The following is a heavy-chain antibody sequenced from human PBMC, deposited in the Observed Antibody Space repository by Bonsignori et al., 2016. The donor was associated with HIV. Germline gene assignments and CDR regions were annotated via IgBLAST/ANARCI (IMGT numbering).Heavy chain of an antibody. CDR2: ISYDGSNK. J-gene: IGHJ4*02. CDR3: ARDRVGWYCSGGSCAPADY. V-gene: IGHV3-30-3*01. Sequence: WIRQPPGKGLEWVAVISYDGSNKYYADSVKGRFTISRDNSKNTLYLQMNSLRAEDTAVYYCARDRVGWYCSGGSCAPADYWGQGTLVTVSS. D-gene: IGHD2-15*01.